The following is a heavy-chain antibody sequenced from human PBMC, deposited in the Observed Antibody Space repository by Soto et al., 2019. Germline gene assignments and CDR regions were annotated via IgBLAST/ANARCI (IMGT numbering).Heavy chain of an antibody. CDR3: ASALYCSGGSCSFDP. Sequence: ETLSLTCTVSGGSISSGNYYWSWIRQPPGKGLEWIGFIYYTGSTSYNPSLKSRVTISMDTSKNQFSLKLTSVTAADTAVYYCASALYCSGGSCSFDPWGQGTLVTVSS. CDR2: IYYTGST. V-gene: IGHV4-61*01. D-gene: IGHD2-15*01. CDR1: GGSISSGNYY. J-gene: IGHJ5*02.